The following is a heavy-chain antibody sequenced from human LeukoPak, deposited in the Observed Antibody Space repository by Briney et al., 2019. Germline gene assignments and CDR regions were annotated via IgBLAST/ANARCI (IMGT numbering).Heavy chain of an antibody. CDR1: GFTFSSYA. D-gene: IGHD6-13*01. J-gene: IGHJ4*02. CDR2: ISYDGSNK. Sequence: PGGSLRLSCAASGFTFSSYAMHWVRQAPGKGLEWVAVISYDGSNKYYADSVKGRFTISRDNSKNTLYLQMNSLRAEDTAVYYCARARREYSSSWEAPDYWGQGTLVTVSS. V-gene: IGHV3-30*04. CDR3: ARARREYSSSWEAPDY.